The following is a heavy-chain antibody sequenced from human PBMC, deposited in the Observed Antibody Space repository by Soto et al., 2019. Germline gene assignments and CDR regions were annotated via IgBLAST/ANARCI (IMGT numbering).Heavy chain of an antibody. V-gene: IGHV4-61*08. D-gene: IGHD3-22*01. J-gene: IGHJ4*02. CDR3: ARFLASSGYSARVRGPYYFDY. CDR1: GGSISSGGYS. Sequence: SETLSLTCAVSGGSISSGGYSWSWIRQPPGKGLEWIGYIYYSGSTNYNPSLKSRVTISVDTSKNQFSLKLSSVTAADTAVYYCARFLASSGYSARVRGPYYFDYRGQGTLVTVSS. CDR2: IYYSGST.